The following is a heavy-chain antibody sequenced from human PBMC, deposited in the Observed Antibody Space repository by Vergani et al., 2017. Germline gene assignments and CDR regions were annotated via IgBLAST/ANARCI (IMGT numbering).Heavy chain of an antibody. J-gene: IGHJ3*01. CDR1: GFSLTTDGEG. CDR2: VYWNDDE. Sequence: QITLRESGPTLVKPTQTLTLTCTFSGFSLTTDGEGVGWIRQPPGRALELLAFVYWNDDERYSPALKSRVTITKDTSKNEVILTMATMDPVDTATYYCVHRLGYFDWDGAFDVWGPGTMVTVSS. CDR3: VHRLGYFDWDGAFDV. D-gene: IGHD3-9*01. V-gene: IGHV2-5*01.